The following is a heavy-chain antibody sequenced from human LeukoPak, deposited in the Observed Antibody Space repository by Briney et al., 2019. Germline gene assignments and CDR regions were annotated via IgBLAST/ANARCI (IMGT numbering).Heavy chain of an antibody. CDR2: IYYSGST. Sequence: PLETLSLTRTVSGGSVSSGSYYWSWIRQPPGKGLEWIGYIYYSGSTNYNPSLKSRVTISVDTSKSQFSLKLSSVTAADTAVYYCAREGTYGSGSYPFDYWGQGTLVTVSS. J-gene: IGHJ4*02. CDR3: AREGTYGSGSYPFDY. V-gene: IGHV4-61*01. D-gene: IGHD3-10*01. CDR1: GGSVSSGSYY.